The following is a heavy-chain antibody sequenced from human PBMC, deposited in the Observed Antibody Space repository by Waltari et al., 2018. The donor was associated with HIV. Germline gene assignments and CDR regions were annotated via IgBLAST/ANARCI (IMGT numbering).Heavy chain of an antibody. D-gene: IGHD3-16*02. CDR3: VRDSLPKCAAASCYRR. V-gene: IGHV3-49*03. Sequence: EVQLKESGGGVVPPGGSLRLTWLTSGFQFAPYALSWLRQAPGTAPEGVACSRSQGYGGASDYAASVGGRLIISRDDSRSVVLLDMNSLKAEDTGVYYGVRDSLPKCAAASCYRRWGQGTEVIV. CDR2: SRSQGYGGAS. J-gene: IGHJ1*01. CDR1: GFQFAPYA.